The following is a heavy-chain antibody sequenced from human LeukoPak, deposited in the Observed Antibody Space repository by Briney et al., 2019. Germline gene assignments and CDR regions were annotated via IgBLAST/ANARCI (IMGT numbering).Heavy chain of an antibody. V-gene: IGHV3-7*03. J-gene: IGHJ4*02. CDR1: GFTFSSYW. D-gene: IGHD5-18*01. CDR2: IKQDGSEK. Sequence: GGSLRLSCAASGFTFSSYWMSWVRQAPGKGLEWVANIKQDGSEKYYVDSVKGRFTISRDNAKNSLYLQMNSLRAEDTAVYYCAKEIKTWIQGLVDYWGQGTLVTVSS. CDR3: AKEIKTWIQGLVDY.